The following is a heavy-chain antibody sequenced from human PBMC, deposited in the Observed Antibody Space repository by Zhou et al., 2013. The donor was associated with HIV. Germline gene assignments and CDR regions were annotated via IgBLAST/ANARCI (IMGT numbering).Heavy chain of an antibody. CDR1: GGTFSSFA. CDR2: IIPIFGTT. Sequence: QVQPVQSGAEVKKPGASVKVSCKASGGTFSSFAITWMRQAPGQGLECMGGIIPIFGTTSYAQKFQGRISITADESTRTTYMELSSLTSNDTAVYYCASFCGGDCYPHFDYWGQGTLVIVSS. D-gene: IGHD2-21*02. V-gene: IGHV1-69*01. J-gene: IGHJ4*02. CDR3: ASFCGGDCYPHFDY.